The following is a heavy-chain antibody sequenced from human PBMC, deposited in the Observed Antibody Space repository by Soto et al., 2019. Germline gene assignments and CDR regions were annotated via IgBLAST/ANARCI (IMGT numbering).Heavy chain of an antibody. D-gene: IGHD3-3*02. CDR1: GGTFSTSA. CDR3: ARDKARQQLGGNYYYVLDV. J-gene: IGHJ6*02. Sequence: QVQLMQSGAEVKKPGSSVTVSCKASGGTFSTSAISWVRQAPGEGLEWVGGIMPVFATPDYAQKFQGRVTISADESTTTAYLELTSLTTDDTAVYYCARDKARQQLGGNYYYVLDVWGQGTAITVSS. CDR2: IMPVFATP. V-gene: IGHV1-69*12.